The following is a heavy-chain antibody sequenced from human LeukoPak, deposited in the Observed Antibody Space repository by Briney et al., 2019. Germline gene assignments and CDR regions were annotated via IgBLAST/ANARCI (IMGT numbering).Heavy chain of an antibody. CDR2: ITGSGGST. V-gene: IGHV3-23*01. CDR1: GFTFGSYA. J-gene: IGHJ4*02. Sequence: GGSLRLSCAASGFTFGSYAMSWVRQAPGKGLEWVSGITGSGGSTYYADSVKGRFTISRDNSKNTLYLQMNSLRAEDAAVYYCATRGTGTTFTSSYYFDYWGQGTLVTVSS. D-gene: IGHD1-1*01. CDR3: ATRGTGTTFTSSYYFDY.